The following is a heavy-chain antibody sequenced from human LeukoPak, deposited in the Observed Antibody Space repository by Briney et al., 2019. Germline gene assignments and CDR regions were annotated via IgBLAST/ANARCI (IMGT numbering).Heavy chain of an antibody. CDR1: GFTFSSNS. Sequence: GGSLRLSCAASGFTFSSNSMNWVRQAPGKGLEWVSGISGSGGSAYYADSVKGRFTISRDISKDTLYLEMNSLRAEDTAVYYCAKVAGSGSYYNGFDSWGQGTLVTVSS. CDR3: AKVAGSGSYYNGFDS. V-gene: IGHV3-23*01. D-gene: IGHD3-10*01. J-gene: IGHJ4*02. CDR2: ISGSGGSA.